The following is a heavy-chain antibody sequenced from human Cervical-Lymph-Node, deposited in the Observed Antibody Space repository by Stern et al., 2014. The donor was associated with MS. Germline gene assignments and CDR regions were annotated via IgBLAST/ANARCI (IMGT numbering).Heavy chain of an antibody. D-gene: IGHD2-15*01. J-gene: IGHJ4*02. CDR2: ISPGDSDT. V-gene: IGHV5-51*01. Sequence: EDQLVESGAEVKKPGESLKISCKGSGYNFTNYWIGWVRQMPGKGLEWMGIISPGDSDTRYSPSFQGQVTISADKSISTAYLQWSSLKASDTAMYYCARKLCSGGSCYSLDYWGQGTLVTVSS. CDR3: ARKLCSGGSCYSLDY. CDR1: GYNFTNYW.